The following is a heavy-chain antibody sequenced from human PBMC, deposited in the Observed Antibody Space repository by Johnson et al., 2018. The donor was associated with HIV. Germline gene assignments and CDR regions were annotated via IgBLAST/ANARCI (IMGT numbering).Heavy chain of an antibody. CDR2: IYSGGST. D-gene: IGHD6-13*01. CDR1: GFTVSSNY. J-gene: IGHJ3*02. CDR3: AREPGSSSRLGAFDI. V-gene: IGHV3-66*02. Sequence: VQLVESGGGLVQPGGSLRLSSAASGFTVSSNYMSWVRQAPGKGLEWVSVIYSGGSTYYADSVKGRFTISRDNSKNTLYLQMNSLRAEDTAVYYCAREPGSSSRLGAFDIWGQGTMVTVSS.